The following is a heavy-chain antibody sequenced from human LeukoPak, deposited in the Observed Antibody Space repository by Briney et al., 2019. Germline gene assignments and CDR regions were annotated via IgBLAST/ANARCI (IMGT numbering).Heavy chain of an antibody. CDR1: GFTFSSYS. Sequence: GGSLRLSCAASGFTFSSYSMNWVRQAPGKGLEWVSYISSSSSTIYYADSVKGRFTISRDNAKNSLYLQMNSLRAEDTAVYYCAKGAGYSGYDYHYYYMDVWGKGTTVTVSS. V-gene: IGHV3-48*01. J-gene: IGHJ6*03. CDR3: AKGAGYSGYDYHYYYMDV. CDR2: ISSSSSTI. D-gene: IGHD5-12*01.